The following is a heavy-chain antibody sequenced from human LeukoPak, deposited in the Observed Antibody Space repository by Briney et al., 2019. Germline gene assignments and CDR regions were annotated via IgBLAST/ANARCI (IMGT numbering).Heavy chain of an antibody. Sequence: PSETLSLTCTVSGVSISSYYWSWIRQPPGKGREWIGYIYYSGSTNYNPSLKSRVTISVDTSKNQFSLKLSSVTAADTAVYYCAREEIRSWFDPWGQGTLVTVSS. J-gene: IGHJ5*02. D-gene: IGHD5-24*01. CDR3: AREEIRSWFDP. CDR1: GVSISSYY. CDR2: IYYSGST. V-gene: IGHV4-59*01.